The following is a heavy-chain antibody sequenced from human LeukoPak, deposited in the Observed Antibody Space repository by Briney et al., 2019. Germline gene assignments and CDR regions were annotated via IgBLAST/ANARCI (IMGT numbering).Heavy chain of an antibody. D-gene: IGHD2-2*01. Sequence: ASVKVSCKASGYTFTGYYMHWVRQAPGQGLEWMGWINPNSGGTNYAQKFQGRVTMTRDTSMRTAYMELSRLRSDETAVYYCARSGRYCSSTSCRNWFDPWGQGTLVTVSS. V-gene: IGHV1-2*02. CDR2: INPNSGGT. J-gene: IGHJ5*02. CDR3: ARSGRYCSSTSCRNWFDP. CDR1: GYTFTGYY.